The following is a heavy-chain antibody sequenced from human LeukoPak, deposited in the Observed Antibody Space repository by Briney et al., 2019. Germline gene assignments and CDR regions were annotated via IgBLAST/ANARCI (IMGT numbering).Heavy chain of an antibody. Sequence: ASVKVSCKASGYTFTSYGISWVRQAPGQGLEWMGWISAYNGNTNYAQKLQGRVTMTTDTSTSTAYMELRSLRSDDTAVYYCAKHSGYDHIKYFQHWGQGTLVTVSS. V-gene: IGHV1-18*01. J-gene: IGHJ1*01. D-gene: IGHD5-12*01. CDR2: ISAYNGNT. CDR3: AKHSGYDHIKYFQH. CDR1: GYTFTSYG.